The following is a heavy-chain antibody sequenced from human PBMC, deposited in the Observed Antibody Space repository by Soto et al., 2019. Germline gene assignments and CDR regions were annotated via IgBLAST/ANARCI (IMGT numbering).Heavy chain of an antibody. J-gene: IGHJ6*02. CDR1: GFTFSSYA. D-gene: IGHD2-2*01. CDR3: AKGGAGGRYCSSTSCYADYYYGMDV. CDR2: ISGSGGST. V-gene: IGHV3-23*01. Sequence: EVQLLESGGGLVQPGGSLRLSCAASGFTFSSYAMSWVRQAPGKGLEWVSAISGSGGSTYYADSVKGRFTISRDNSKNTLYLRMNSLRAEDTAVYYCAKGGAGGRYCSSTSCYADYYYGMDVWGQGTTVTVSS.